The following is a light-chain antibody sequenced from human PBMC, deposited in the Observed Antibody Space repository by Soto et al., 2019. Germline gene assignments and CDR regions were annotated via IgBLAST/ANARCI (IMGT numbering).Light chain of an antibody. CDR1: QSISSY. CDR3: QQLYRYPIT. CDR2: AAS. Sequence: DIQMTQSPSSLSASVGDRVTITCRASQSISSYLNWYQQKPGKAPKLLIYAASSLQSGVPSRFSGSGSGTDFTLTISSLQPEDFATYYCQQLYRYPITFGQGTRLEIK. V-gene: IGKV1-39*01. J-gene: IGKJ5*01.